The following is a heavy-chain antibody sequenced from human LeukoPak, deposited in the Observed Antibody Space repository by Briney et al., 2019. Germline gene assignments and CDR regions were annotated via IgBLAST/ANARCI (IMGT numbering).Heavy chain of an antibody. J-gene: IGHJ4*02. CDR1: GYTFTSYD. D-gene: IGHD6-19*01. V-gene: IGHV1-8*01. Sequence: ASVKVSCKASGYTFTSYDINWVRQAAGQGLEWMGGMNPNSGNTGYAQKFQGRVTMARNTSITTAYMELRSLRSEDPAVYYCARWYSRGWSDDYWGQGTLVTVSS. CDR3: ARWYSRGWSDDY. CDR2: MNPNSGNT.